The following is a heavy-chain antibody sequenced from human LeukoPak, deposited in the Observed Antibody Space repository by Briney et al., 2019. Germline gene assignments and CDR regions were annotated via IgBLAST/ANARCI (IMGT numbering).Heavy chain of an antibody. J-gene: IGHJ4*02. CDR3: VRGSTLRHYQY. CDR2: VFYSGSS. D-gene: IGHD3-16*01. V-gene: IGHV4-39*01. Sequence: SETLSLTCTVSGGSITSNTYSWAWIRQPPEKGLEWIASVFYSGSSYYNPSLKSRVTVSVDTSKNQFSLKLSSVTAADTAVYYCVRGSTLRHYQYWGQGTLVTVSS. CDR1: GGSITSNTYS.